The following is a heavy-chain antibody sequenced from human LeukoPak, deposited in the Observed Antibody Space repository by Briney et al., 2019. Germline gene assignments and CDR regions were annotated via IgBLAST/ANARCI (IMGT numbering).Heavy chain of an antibody. CDR3: ARDLRIQDAFDI. V-gene: IGHV4-59*01. Sequence: PSETLSLTCTVSGGSLSSYYWSWIRQPPGKGLEWIGYVYYSGSTNYNPSLKSRVTISVDTSKNQFSLKLSSVTAADTAVYYCARDLRIQDAFDIWGQGTMVTVSS. J-gene: IGHJ3*02. CDR1: GGSLSSYY. D-gene: IGHD3-16*01. CDR2: VYYSGST.